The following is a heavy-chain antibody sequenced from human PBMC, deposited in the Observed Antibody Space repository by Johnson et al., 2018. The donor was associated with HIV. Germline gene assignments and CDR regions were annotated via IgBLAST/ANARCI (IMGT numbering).Heavy chain of an antibody. CDR2: ISGGST. D-gene: IGHD4-17*01. J-gene: IGHJ3*02. V-gene: IGHV3-38-3*01. CDR3: ARGRKRVTTVLPSAFDI. CDR1: GFTVSSNE. Sequence: VQLVESRGVLVQPGGSLRLSCAASGFTVSSNEMSWVRQAPGKGLEWVSSISGGSTYYADSRKGRFTISRDNSKTTVYVQMNSRRAEDTAVYYCARGRKRVTTVLPSAFDIWGQGTMVTVSS.